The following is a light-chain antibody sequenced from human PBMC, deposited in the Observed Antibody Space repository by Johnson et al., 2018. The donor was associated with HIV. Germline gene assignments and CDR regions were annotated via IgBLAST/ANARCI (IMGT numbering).Light chain of an antibody. V-gene: IGLV1-51*01. CDR3: GTWDSSLDAYV. Sequence: QSVLTQPPSVSAAPGQKVTISCSGASSNIGNNYVSWYQQLPGTAPKLLIYDNNKRPSGIPDRFSGSTSGTSGTLGITGLQAGDEADYYCGTWDSSLDAYVFGTATKVAVL. J-gene: IGLJ1*01. CDR1: SSNIGNNY. CDR2: DNN.